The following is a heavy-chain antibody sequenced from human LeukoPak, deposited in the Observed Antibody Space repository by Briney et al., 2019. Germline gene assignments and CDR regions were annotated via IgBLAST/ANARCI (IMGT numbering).Heavy chain of an antibody. CDR2: ISAYNGNT. D-gene: IGHD6-6*01. CDR1: GYTFTSYG. Sequence: ASVKVSCKASGYTFTSYGISWVRQAPGQGLEWMGWISAYNGNTNYAQKLQGRVTMTTDTSTSTAYMELRSLRSDDTAVYYCARDLGGEQLVGGWFDPWGQGTLVTVSS. V-gene: IGHV1-18*01. J-gene: IGHJ5*02. CDR3: ARDLGGEQLVGGWFDP.